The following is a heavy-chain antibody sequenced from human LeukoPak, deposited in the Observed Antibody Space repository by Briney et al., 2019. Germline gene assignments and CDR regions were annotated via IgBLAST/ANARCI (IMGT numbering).Heavy chain of an antibody. V-gene: IGHV4-59*08. D-gene: IGHD2-8*01. CDR3: AKWASDNRAFDL. CDR2: GHYSGNT. J-gene: IGHJ4*02. Sequence: PSETLSLTCTVSGGSISSYYWSWIRQAPGQGPEWIGYGHYSGNTKYNPPLKRRVTISVDTSKNQFSLRLSSVTAADTAVYFCAKWASDNRAFDLWGQGTLVTVSS. CDR1: GGSISSYY.